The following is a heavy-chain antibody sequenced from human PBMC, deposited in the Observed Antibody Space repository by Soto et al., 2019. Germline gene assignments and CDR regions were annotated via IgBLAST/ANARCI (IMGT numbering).Heavy chain of an antibody. CDR2: IYYSGST. CDR1: GGSVSSGDYY. J-gene: IGHJ4*02. D-gene: IGHD2-8*02. Sequence: SETLSLTCTVSGGSVSSGDYYWSWIRQPPGKGLEWIGYIYYSGSTYYNPSLKSRITISIDTSKNQFSLKLSSVTAADTAVYYCARDRYWYYFDYWGQGTLVTVSS. CDR3: ARDRYWYYFDY. V-gene: IGHV4-30-4*01.